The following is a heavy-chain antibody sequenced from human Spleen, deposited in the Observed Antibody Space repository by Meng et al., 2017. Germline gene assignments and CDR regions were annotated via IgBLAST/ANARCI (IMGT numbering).Heavy chain of an antibody. CDR2: MDYSGNT. CDR3: GRRMNVAGGWFDS. D-gene: IGHD2-21*01. J-gene: IGHJ5*01. Sequence: LQLQESGPGLVKPSETLSPTCLVSGGSISSSAYHWGGIRQPPGTGADWIGSMDYSGNTYYNASVTGGVTISIDMSKNQSSLTLNSVTAAATAVYYCGRRMNVAGGWFDSWGQGTLVTVSS. CDR1: GGSISSSAYH. V-gene: IGHV4-39*01.